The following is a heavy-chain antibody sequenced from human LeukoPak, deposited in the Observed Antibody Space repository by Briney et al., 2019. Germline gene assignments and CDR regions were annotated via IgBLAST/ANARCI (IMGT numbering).Heavy chain of an antibody. CDR3: ARKRDYFDY. Sequence: PSETLSLTCTVSGDSVSGVYWSWIRQPPGKGLEWIGYIYYSGSTNYNPSLKSRVTMSVDTSKNQFSLKLSSVTAADTAVYYCARKRDYFDYWGQGTLVTVSS. CDR1: GDSVSGVY. V-gene: IGHV4-59*08. CDR2: IYYSGST. J-gene: IGHJ4*02.